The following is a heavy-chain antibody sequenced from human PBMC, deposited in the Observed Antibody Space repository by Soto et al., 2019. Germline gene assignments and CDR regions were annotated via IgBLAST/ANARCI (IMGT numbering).Heavy chain of an antibody. CDR3: ATHLTFGDPFAY. Sequence: GGSLRLSCVASGFTFSSYVMHWVRQAPGKGLEWVTLISYDGFNKYYTDSVKGRFTISRDNSKNTLYLQMNSLRAEDMALYYCATHLTFGDPFAYRAQGTLVTVSS. CDR2: ISYDGFNK. CDR1: GFTFSSYV. V-gene: IGHV3-30-3*01. D-gene: IGHD3-16*01. J-gene: IGHJ4*02.